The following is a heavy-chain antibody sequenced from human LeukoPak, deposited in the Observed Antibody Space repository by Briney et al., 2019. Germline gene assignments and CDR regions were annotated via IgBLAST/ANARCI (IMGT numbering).Heavy chain of an antibody. Sequence: SVKVSCRTSGGTFRSYGLNWVRQAPGQGLEWMGGFIPILGTPRYAQNLQGRVTITADESTSTGYMELSSLRDEDTAVYYCARQSVDFWTDYAKNWFDPWGQGTLVTVSS. CDR2: FIPILGTP. V-gene: IGHV1-69*13. D-gene: IGHD3/OR15-3a*01. CDR3: ARQSVDFWTDYAKNWFDP. J-gene: IGHJ5*02. CDR1: GGTFRSYG.